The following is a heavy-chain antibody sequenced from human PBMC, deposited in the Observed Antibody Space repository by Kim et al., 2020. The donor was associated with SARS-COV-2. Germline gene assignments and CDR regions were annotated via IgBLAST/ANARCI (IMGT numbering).Heavy chain of an antibody. J-gene: IGHJ4*02. CDR3: PRGRTAAGANNFDY. Sequence: SETLSLTCTVSGGSISGHYWTWIRQPAGKGLEWIGRIYTSGNTNYNPSLESRVTMSVDTSKTQFSLELTSVTAADTAVYYCPRGRTAAGANNFDYWGQGT. D-gene: IGHD6-13*01. CDR2: IYTSGNT. CDR1: GGSISGHY. V-gene: IGHV4-4*07.